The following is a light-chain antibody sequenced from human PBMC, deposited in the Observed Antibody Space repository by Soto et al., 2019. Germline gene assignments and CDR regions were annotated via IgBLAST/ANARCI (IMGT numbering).Light chain of an antibody. CDR2: EVG. Sequence: QSALTQFASVSGSPGQSITISCTGTSIGVGAYNYVSWYQQHPDKAPKLLIYEVGNRPSGVSFRFSGSKSGNTASLTISGLQAEDEADYYCSSYTARGTRVFGTGTKLTVL. CDR1: SIGVGAYNY. CDR3: SSYTARGTRV. V-gene: IGLV2-14*01. J-gene: IGLJ1*01.